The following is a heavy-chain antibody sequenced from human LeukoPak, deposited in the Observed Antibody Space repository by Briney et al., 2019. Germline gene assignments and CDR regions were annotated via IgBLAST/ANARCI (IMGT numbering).Heavy chain of an antibody. V-gene: IGHV1-2*02. CDR1: GYTFTGYY. D-gene: IGHD2-15*01. Sequence: ASVKVSCKASGYTFTGYYMHWVRQAPGQGLEWMGWINPNSGGTNYAQKFQGRVTMTRDTSISTAYMALSRLRSDDTAVYYCAKGPPEYCSGGSCHSGRNWIDPWGQGTLVTVSS. CDR3: AKGPPEYCSGGSCHSGRNWIDP. J-gene: IGHJ5*02. CDR2: INPNSGGT.